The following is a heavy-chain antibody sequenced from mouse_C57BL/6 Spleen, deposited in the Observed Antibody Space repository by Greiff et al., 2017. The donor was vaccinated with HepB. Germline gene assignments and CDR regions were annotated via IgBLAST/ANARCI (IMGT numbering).Heavy chain of an antibody. Sequence: QVQLQQSGPELVKPGASVKISCKASGYAFSSSWMNWVKQRPGKGLEWIGRIYPGDGDTNYNGKFKGKATLTADKSSSTAYMQLSSLTSEDSAVYCCATQLTGTSGGFAYWGQGTLVTVSA. D-gene: IGHD4-1*01. J-gene: IGHJ3*01. CDR1: GYAFSSSW. CDR2: IYPGDGDT. CDR3: ATQLTGTSGGFAY. V-gene: IGHV1-82*01.